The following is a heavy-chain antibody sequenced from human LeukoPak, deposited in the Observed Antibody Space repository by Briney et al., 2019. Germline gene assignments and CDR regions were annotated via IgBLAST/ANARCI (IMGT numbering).Heavy chain of an antibody. V-gene: IGHV3-30*02. D-gene: IGHD2-2*01. CDR2: IRYDGSNK. CDR3: AKESGYRSSTSCPNL. Sequence: GGSLRLSXAASGFTFSSYGMHWVRQAPGKGLEWVAFIRYDGSNKYYADSVKGRFTISRDNSKNTLYLQMNSLRAEDTAVYYCAKESGYRSSTSCPNLWGRGTLVTVSS. J-gene: IGHJ5*02. CDR1: GFTFSSYG.